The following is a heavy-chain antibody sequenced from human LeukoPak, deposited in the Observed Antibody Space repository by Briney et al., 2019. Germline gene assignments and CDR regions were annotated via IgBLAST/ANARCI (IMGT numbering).Heavy chain of an antibody. J-gene: IGHJ4*02. D-gene: IGHD7-27*01. CDR2: IIPILGIA. Sequence: SVKVSCKASGGTFSSYAISWVRQAPGQGLEWMGRIIPILGIANYAQKFQGRVTITADRSTSTAYMELRSLRPDDTAVYYCARDNLGFDYWGQGTLVTVS. V-gene: IGHV1-69*04. CDR3: ARDNLGFDY. CDR1: GGTFSSYA.